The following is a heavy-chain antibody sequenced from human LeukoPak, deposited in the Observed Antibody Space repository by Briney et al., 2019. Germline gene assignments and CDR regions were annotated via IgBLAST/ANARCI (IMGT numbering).Heavy chain of an antibody. CDR3: AGLAPHRPLDY. CDR2: IHHSGST. D-gene: IGHD1-14*01. Sequence: SETLSLTCAVYGGSFTDYYWSWVSQPPGKGLEWIGEIHHSGSTNFNPSLKSRVTISVDTSKKQFSLKLSSVTAADTAVYYCAGLAPHRPLDYWGQGTPVTVSS. V-gene: IGHV4-34*01. J-gene: IGHJ4*02. CDR1: GGSFTDYY.